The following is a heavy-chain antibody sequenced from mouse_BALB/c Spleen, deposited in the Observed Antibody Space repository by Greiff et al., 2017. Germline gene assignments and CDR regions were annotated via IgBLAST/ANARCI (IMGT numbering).Heavy chain of an antibody. CDR1: GYTFTSYW. J-gene: IGHJ4*01. Sequence: VKVVESGAELAKPGASVKMSCKASGYTFTSYWMHWVKQRPGQGLEWIGYINPSTGYTEYNQKFKDKATLTADKSSSTAYMQLSSLTSEDSAVYYCASHYGNYAMDYWGQGTSVTVSS. D-gene: IGHD2-1*01. V-gene: IGHV1-7*01. CDR3: ASHYGNYAMDY. CDR2: INPSTGYT.